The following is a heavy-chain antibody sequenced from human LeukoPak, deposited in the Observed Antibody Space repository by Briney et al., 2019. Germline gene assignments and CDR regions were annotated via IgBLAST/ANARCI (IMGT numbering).Heavy chain of an antibody. CDR3: AREYDFWSGSTYDDY. J-gene: IGHJ4*02. D-gene: IGHD3-3*01. CDR1: GFTFSSYW. V-gene: IGHV3-7*01. CDR2: IKQDGSEK. Sequence: SGGSLRLACAASGFTFSSYWMSWVRQAPGKWLEWVANIKQDGSEKYYVDSVKGRFTISRDNAKNSLYLQMNSLRAEDTAVYYCAREYDFWSGSTYDDYWGQGTLVTVSS.